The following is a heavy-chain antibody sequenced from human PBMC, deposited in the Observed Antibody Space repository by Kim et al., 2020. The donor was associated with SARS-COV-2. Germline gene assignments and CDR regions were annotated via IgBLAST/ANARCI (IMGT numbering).Heavy chain of an antibody. CDR1: GFTFSSYA. V-gene: IGHV3-23*01. D-gene: IGHD3-22*01. Sequence: GGSLRLSCAASGFTFSSYAMSWVRQAPGKGLEWVSAISGSGGSTYYADSVKGRFTISRDNSKNTLYLQMNSLRAEDTAVYYCAKGITMIVVARNYFDYWGQGTLVTVSS. J-gene: IGHJ4*02. CDR2: ISGSGGST. CDR3: AKGITMIVVARNYFDY.